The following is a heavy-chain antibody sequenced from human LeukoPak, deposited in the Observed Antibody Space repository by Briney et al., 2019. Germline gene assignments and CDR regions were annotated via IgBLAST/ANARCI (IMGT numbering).Heavy chain of an antibody. J-gene: IGHJ4*02. D-gene: IGHD3-10*01. V-gene: IGHV1-2*02. CDR1: GYTFAAHH. CDR2: ILPDGRDT. Sequence: ASVKVSCKASGYTFAAHHIHWVRQAPGQGLEWMGWILPDGRDTKYSQKFQDRMTLTTDTSTNAAYMELSRLIPDDTAVYYCSGRYGPGPVWGQGTLISASP. CDR3: SGRYGPGPV.